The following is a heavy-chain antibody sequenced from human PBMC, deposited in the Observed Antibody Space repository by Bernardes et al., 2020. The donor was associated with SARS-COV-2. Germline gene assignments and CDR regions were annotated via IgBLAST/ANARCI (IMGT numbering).Heavy chain of an antibody. CDR2: IYWDDDK. D-gene: IGHD6-13*01. J-gene: IGHJ5*02. CDR3: AHRPSTLYSSTWWYSWFDP. CDR1: GFSLSPSGVA. V-gene: IGHV2-5*02. Sequence: SGPTLVKPTQTLTLTCTFSGFSLSPSGVAVGWIRQPPGKALEWLAFIYWDDDKRYNPSLKSRPTITKDTSKNQVVLTMTNMDPVDTGTYYCAHRPSTLYSSTWWYSWFDPWGQGTLVTVSS.